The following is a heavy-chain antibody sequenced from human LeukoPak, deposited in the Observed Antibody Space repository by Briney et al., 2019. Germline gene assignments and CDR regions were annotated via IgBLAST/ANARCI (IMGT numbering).Heavy chain of an antibody. D-gene: IGHD6-13*01. CDR2: INHSGST. CDR1: GGSFSGYY. CDR3: AREGSGQWAAAGKALEY. Sequence: PSETLSLTCAVYGGSFSGYYWSWIRQPPGKGLEWIGEINHSGSTNYNPSLKSRVTISVDTSKNQFSLKLSSVTAADTAVYYCAREGSGQWAAAGKALEYWGQGTLVTVSS. J-gene: IGHJ4*02. V-gene: IGHV4-34*01.